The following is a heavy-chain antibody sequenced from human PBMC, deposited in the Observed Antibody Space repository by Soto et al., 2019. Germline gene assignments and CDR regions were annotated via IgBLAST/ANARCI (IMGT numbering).Heavy chain of an antibody. CDR3: AMEYCSSTSCYRDY. CDR1: GGTFSSYT. D-gene: IGHD2-2*02. V-gene: IGHV1-69*02. CDR2: IIPILGIA. Sequence: QVQLVQSGAEVKKPGSSVKVSCKASGGTFSSYTISWVRQAPGQGLEWMGRIIPILGIANYAQKSQGRVTITAHKATSTAYMELSSLRSEDTAVYYCAMEYCSSTSCYRDYWGQGTLVTVSS. J-gene: IGHJ4*02.